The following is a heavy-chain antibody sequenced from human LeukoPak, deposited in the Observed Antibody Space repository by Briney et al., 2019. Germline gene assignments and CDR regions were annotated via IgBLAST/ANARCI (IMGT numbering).Heavy chain of an antibody. J-gene: IGHJ4*02. CDR3: ARSLYSSGWHDF. CDR2: ISPYNGKT. V-gene: IGHV1-18*01. Sequence: GASVKVSCKASGYTFTDYAISWVRQAPGQGLEWMGWISPYNGKTYYAKSFQARVSMTTDTARSTAYMDLRSLRSDDAALYFCARSLYSSGWHDFWGQGTLVTVSS. D-gene: IGHD6-19*01. CDR1: GYTFTDYA.